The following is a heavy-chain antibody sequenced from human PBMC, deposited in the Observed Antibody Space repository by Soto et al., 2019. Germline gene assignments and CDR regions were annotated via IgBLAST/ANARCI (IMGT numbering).Heavy chain of an antibody. D-gene: IGHD1-20*01. CDR2: IYYSGST. CDR3: ARTHNWNLVYGMDV. Sequence: SETLSLTCTVSGGSISSYYWSWIRQPPGKGLEWIGYIYYSGSTNYNPSLKSRVTISVDTSKNQFSLKLSSVTAADTAVYYCARTHNWNLVYGMDVWGQGATVTVSS. CDR1: GGSISSYY. J-gene: IGHJ6*02. V-gene: IGHV4-59*01.